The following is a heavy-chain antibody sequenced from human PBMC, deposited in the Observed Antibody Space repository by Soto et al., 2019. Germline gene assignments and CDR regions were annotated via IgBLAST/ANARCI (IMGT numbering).Heavy chain of an antibody. CDR2: IYYSGST. V-gene: IGHV4-39*01. CDR3: AETGYDILTGYYSEYYSDY. Sequence: SETLSLTCTVSGGPIGSSSYYWGWIRQPPGKGLEWIGSIYYSGSTYYNPSLKSRVTISVDTSKNQFSLKLSSVTAADTAVYYCAETGYDILTGYYSEYYSDYWGQGTLVSVAS. CDR1: GGPIGSSSYY. J-gene: IGHJ4*02. D-gene: IGHD3-9*01.